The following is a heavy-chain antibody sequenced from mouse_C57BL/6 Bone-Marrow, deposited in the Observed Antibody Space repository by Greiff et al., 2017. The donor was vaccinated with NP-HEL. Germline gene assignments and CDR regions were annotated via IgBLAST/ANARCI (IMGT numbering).Heavy chain of an antibody. D-gene: IGHD1-1*01. Sequence: EVQPQESGAELVRPGASVKLSCTASGFNIKDDYMHWVKQRPEQGLEWIGWIDPENGDTEYASKFQGKATVTADTSSNTAYLQLSSLTSEDTAVYYCTSTGSGIFIDYWGQGTTLTVSS. J-gene: IGHJ2*01. V-gene: IGHV14-4*01. CDR1: GFNIKDDY. CDR2: IDPENGDT. CDR3: TSTGSGIFIDY.